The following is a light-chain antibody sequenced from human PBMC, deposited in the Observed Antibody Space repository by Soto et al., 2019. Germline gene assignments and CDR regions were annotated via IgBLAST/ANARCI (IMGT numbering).Light chain of an antibody. V-gene: IGKV3-20*01. J-gene: IGKJ4*01. Sequence: EIVLTQSPGALSLSPGERATLSCRASQSVRSNNLAWYQQKPGQAPSLLIYGASSRATGIPDRFSGSGSGTDFTLTISRLEPEDFAVYYCQQYGSSPLTFGGGTKVDIK. CDR2: GAS. CDR1: QSVRSNN. CDR3: QQYGSSPLT.